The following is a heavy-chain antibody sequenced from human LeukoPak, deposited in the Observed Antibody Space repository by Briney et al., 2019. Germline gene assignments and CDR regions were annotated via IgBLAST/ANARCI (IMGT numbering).Heavy chain of an antibody. J-gene: IGHJ5*02. D-gene: IGHD6-25*01. Sequence: SETLSLTCAVYGGSFSGYYWSWIRQPPGKGLEWIGEINHSGGTNYNPSLKSRVTISVDTSKNQFSLKLSSVTAADTAVYYCARIRTAAMNWFDPWGQGTLVTVSS. CDR1: GGSFSGYY. CDR3: ARIRTAAMNWFDP. V-gene: IGHV4-34*01. CDR2: INHSGGT.